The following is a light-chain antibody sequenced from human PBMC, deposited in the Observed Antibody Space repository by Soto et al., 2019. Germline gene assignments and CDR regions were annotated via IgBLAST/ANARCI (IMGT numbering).Light chain of an antibody. CDR2: DAF. CDR3: QVYNSLPQT. V-gene: IGKV3-20*01. J-gene: IGKJ1*01. Sequence: VLTQSPGTLSLSPGERATLSCRSSQTVGSDYLAWYQQKPDQAPRLLIYDAFNRAAGIPDRFSGSGSGTDFTLTISRLEPEDFAVYYCQVYNSLPQTFGQGTKVELK. CDR1: QTVGSDY.